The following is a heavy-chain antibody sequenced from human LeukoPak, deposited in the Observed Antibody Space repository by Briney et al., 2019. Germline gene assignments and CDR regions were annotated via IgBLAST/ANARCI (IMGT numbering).Heavy chain of an antibody. CDR1: GFTFDDYA. D-gene: IGHD3-16*01. Sequence: GGSLRLSCAAPGFTFDDYAMHWVRQAPGKGLEWVSGISWNGGIIGYADSVKGRFTISRDNAKNSPYLQMNRLRAEDTALYYCAKDISSGGVDPFDIWGQGTVVTVSS. J-gene: IGHJ3*02. V-gene: IGHV3-9*01. CDR2: ISWNGGII. CDR3: AKDISSGGVDPFDI.